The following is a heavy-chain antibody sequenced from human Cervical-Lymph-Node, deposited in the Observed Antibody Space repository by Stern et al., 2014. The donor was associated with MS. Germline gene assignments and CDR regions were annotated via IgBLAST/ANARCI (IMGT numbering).Heavy chain of an antibody. D-gene: IGHD6-13*01. Sequence: VQLVESGGRVVQPGRSLRLSCAASGIAFSGYAMHWVHQAPGKGLEWVAFISYDGTSIYYTDSVRGRCTISRDNSKTTLYLQLSSLRPEDTAVYYCARQDQRLVTFDNWGQGTLVTVSS. CDR1: GIAFSGYA. J-gene: IGHJ4*02. CDR2: ISYDGTSI. V-gene: IGHV3-30*04. CDR3: ARQDQRLVTFDN.